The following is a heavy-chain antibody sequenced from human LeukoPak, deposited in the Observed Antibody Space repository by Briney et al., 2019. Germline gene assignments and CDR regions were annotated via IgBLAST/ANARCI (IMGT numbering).Heavy chain of an antibody. CDR2: INSDGSST. Sequence: GGSLRLSCAASGFXFSNYWIHWVRQAPGKGQVWVSRINSDGSSTSYADSVKGRFTISRDNAKNTLYLQMNSLRAEDTAVYYCARDGYCSSTSCYYFDYWGQGTLVTVSS. J-gene: IGHJ4*02. CDR1: GFXFSNYW. CDR3: ARDGYCSSTSCYYFDY. V-gene: IGHV3-74*01. D-gene: IGHD2-2*01.